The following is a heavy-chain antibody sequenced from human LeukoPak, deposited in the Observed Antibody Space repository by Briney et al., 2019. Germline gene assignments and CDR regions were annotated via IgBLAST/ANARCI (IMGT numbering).Heavy chain of an antibody. CDR1: LGTFSSCA. V-gene: IGHV1-69*13. CDR2: IIHIFGTA. D-gene: IGHD4-17*01. CDR3: ARFPLTTVTTAHLDY. Sequence: GASVKVSRKASLGTFSSCAISWVGQAPGQGLEWMGGIIHIFGTASYAQKLQGRDTLTADETTSTAYMAVSSLRSEDTAVYYCARFPLTTVTTAHLDYWGQGTLVTVSS. J-gene: IGHJ4*02.